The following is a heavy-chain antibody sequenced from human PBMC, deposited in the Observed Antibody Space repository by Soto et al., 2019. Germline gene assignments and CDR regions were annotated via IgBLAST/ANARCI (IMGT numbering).Heavy chain of an antibody. J-gene: IGHJ6*02. CDR2: IYTDDNI. D-gene: IGHD2-21*01. V-gene: IGHV3-53*01. Sequence: EVQLVESGGGLVQPGGSLRLSCAASGFTVSGNYVHWVRQAPGKGLEWVSVIYTDDNIYYADSVTGRFTIYRDNSKNTFYLQMNRLRVEDTAVYYCATELIAKYGMDVWGQGTTVTVSS. CDR1: GFTVSGNY. CDR3: ATELIAKYGMDV.